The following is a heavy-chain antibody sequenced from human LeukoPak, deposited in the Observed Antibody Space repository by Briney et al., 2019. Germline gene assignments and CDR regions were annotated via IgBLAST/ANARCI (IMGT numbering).Heavy chain of an antibody. CDR1: GYTFTSYD. J-gene: IGHJ4*02. CDR3: AREGEYYYDSSGYYD. CDR2: MNPNSGNT. D-gene: IGHD3-22*01. V-gene: IGHV1-8*01. Sequence: GASVKVSCKASGYTFTSYDINWVRQATGQELEWMGWMNPNSGNTGYAQKFQGRVTMTRNTSISTAYMELSSLRSEDTAVYYCAREGEYYYDSSGYYDWGQGTLVTVSS.